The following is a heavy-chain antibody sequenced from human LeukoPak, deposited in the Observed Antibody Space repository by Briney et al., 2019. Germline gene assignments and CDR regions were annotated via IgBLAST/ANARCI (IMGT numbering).Heavy chain of an antibody. D-gene: IGHD6-13*01. V-gene: IGHV4-59*01. CDR2: IYCSGST. Sequence: SETLSLTCTVSGGSISSYYWSWIRQPPGKGLEWIGYIYCSGSTNYNPSLKSRVTISVDTSKNQFSLKLSSVTAADTAVYYCARASIVIAAAGDYWYFDLWGRGTLVTVSS. J-gene: IGHJ2*01. CDR1: GGSISSYY. CDR3: ARASIVIAAAGDYWYFDL.